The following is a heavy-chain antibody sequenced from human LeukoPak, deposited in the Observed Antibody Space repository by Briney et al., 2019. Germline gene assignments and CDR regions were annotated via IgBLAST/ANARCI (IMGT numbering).Heavy chain of an antibody. CDR1: GYSFNDYY. CDR3: ARGQEYSSSWYPWSAGLFDY. V-gene: IGHV1-2*02. CDR2: INPNSGGT. Sequence: ASVRVSCETSGYSFNDYYINWVRQATGHGLEWMGWINPNSGGTNYAQKFQGRVTMTRDTSISTAYMELSRLRSDDTAVYYCARGQEYSSSWYPWSAGLFDYWGQGTLVTVSS. J-gene: IGHJ4*02. D-gene: IGHD6-13*01.